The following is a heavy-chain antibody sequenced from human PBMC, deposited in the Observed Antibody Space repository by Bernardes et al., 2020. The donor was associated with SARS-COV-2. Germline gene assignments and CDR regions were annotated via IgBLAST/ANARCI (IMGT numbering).Heavy chain of an antibody. CDR3: ARGARISMIVVVMPQAAFDI. J-gene: IGHJ3*02. CDR1: GASFRGYY. D-gene: IGHD3-22*01. V-gene: IGHV4-34*01. CDR2: MDHSGSI. Sequence: SETLSLTCAVYGASFRGYYWSWIRQPPGKGLEWIGEMDHSGSINYNPSLKSRVTMSVDTSKNQFSLKLNSVTAADTAVYYCARGARISMIVVVMPQAAFDIWGPGTLVSVSP.